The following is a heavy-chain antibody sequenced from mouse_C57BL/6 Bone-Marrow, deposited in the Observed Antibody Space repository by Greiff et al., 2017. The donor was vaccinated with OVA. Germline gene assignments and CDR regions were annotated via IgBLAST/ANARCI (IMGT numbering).Heavy chain of an antibody. J-gene: IGHJ2*01. V-gene: IGHV3-6*01. CDR2: ISYDGSN. Sequence: ESGPGLVKPSQSLSLTCSVTGYSITSGYYWNWIRQFPGNQLEWMGYISYDGSNNYNPSLKNRISITRDTSKNQFFLKLNSVTTEDTATYYCARDPTVVPFDYWGQGTTLTVSS. D-gene: IGHD1-1*01. CDR1: GYSITSGYY. CDR3: ARDPTVVPFDY.